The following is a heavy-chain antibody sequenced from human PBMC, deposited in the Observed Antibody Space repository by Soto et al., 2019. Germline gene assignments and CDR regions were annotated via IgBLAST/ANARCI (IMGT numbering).Heavy chain of an antibody. V-gene: IGHV3-23*01. CDR2: ISGSGGST. D-gene: IGHD6-19*01. CDR1: GFTFSSYA. CDR3: AKTQDAIAVAGDFDY. J-gene: IGHJ4*02. Sequence: PGVSLRLSCAASGFTFSSYAMSWVRQAPGKGLEWVSAISGSGGSTYYADSVKGRFTISRDNSKNTLYLQMNSLRAEDTAVYYCAKTQDAIAVAGDFDYWGQGTLVTVSS.